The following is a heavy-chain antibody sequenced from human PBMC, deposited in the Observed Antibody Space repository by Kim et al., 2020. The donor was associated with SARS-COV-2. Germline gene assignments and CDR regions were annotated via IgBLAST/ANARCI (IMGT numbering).Heavy chain of an antibody. CDR3: AKDRSSGSYWGFDY. V-gene: IGHV3-23*01. CDR2: ISGSGGST. Sequence: GGSLRLSCAASGFTFSSYAMRWVRQAPGKGLEWVSGISGSGGSTYYADSVKGRFTISRDNSKNTLYLQMNSMRAEDTAVYYCAKDRSSGSYWGFDYWGQGILVTVSS. D-gene: IGHD1-26*01. CDR1: GFTFSSYA. J-gene: IGHJ4*02.